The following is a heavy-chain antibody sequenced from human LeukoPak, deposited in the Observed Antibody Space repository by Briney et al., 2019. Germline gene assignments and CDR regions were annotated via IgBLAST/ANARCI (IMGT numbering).Heavy chain of an antibody. CDR1: GGSISNYY. J-gene: IGHJ4*02. CDR3: ARVVGRLLDY. D-gene: IGHD2-15*01. CDR2: IYYTGST. V-gene: IGHV4-59*12. Sequence: SETLSLTCTVSGGSISNYYWNWIRQPPGKGLEWIGYIYYTGSTNYNPSLKSRVTISVDKSKNQFSLKLSSVTAADTAVYYCARVVGRLLDYWGQGTLVTVSS.